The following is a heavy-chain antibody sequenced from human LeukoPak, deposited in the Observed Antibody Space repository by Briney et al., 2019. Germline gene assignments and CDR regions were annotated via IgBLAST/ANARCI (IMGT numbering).Heavy chain of an antibody. D-gene: IGHD3-10*01. CDR1: GGSSSSYY. Sequence: SETLSLTCTVSGGSSSSYYWSWIRQPPGKGLEWVGYIYYSGSTNYNPSLKSRVTISVDMSKNQFSLKLSSVTAADTAVYYCARESGGGYYGSGSFGFDPWGQGTLVTVSS. CDR2: IYYSGST. CDR3: ARESGGGYYGSGSFGFDP. J-gene: IGHJ5*02. V-gene: IGHV4-59*01.